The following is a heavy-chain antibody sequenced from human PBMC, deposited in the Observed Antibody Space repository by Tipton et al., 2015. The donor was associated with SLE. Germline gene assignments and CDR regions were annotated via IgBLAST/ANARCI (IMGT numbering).Heavy chain of an antibody. CDR1: GGSISSSDYY. Sequence: TLSLTCTVSGGSISSSDYYWGWIRQPPGKGLEWIGSIYYTGSTYYNPSLKSRVAMSVDTSKNQFSLRLSSVTAADTGMYYCARDLAGVKDYWGQGTLVTVPS. D-gene: IGHD3-10*01. J-gene: IGHJ4*02. CDR2: IYYTGST. V-gene: IGHV4-39*07. CDR3: ARDLAGVKDY.